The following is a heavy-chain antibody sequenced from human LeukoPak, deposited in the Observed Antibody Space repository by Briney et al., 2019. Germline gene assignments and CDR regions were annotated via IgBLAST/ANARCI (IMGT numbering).Heavy chain of an antibody. CDR2: INHSGST. V-gene: IGHV4-34*01. D-gene: IGHD3-10*01. Sequence: PSETLSLTCAVYGGSFSGYYWSWVRQPPGKGREWMGEINHSGSTNYNPSLKSRVTISGDTSKKQFSLKLRSVTAADTAVYYCARHYYYGSGSLRTSFDYWGQGTLVTVSS. CDR1: GGSFSGYY. J-gene: IGHJ4*02. CDR3: ARHYYYGSGSLRTSFDY.